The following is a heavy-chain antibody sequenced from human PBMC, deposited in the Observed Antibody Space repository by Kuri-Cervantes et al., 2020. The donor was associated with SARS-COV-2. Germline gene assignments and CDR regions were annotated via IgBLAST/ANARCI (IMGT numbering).Heavy chain of an antibody. J-gene: IGHJ6*02. CDR3: ARAYYYGSGSYLFNGMDV. D-gene: IGHD3-10*01. CDR1: GGSISSSSYY. V-gene: IGHV4-39*01. CDR2: IYYSGST. Sequence: SETLSLTCTVSGGSISSSSYYWGWIRQPPGKGLEWIGSIYYSGSTYYNPSLKSRVTISVDTSKNQFSLKLSSVTAADTAVYYCARAYYYGSGSYLFNGMDVWGQGTTVTVSS.